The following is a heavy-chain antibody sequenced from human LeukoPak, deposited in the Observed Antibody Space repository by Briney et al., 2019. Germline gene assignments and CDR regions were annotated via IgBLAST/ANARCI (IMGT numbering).Heavy chain of an antibody. D-gene: IGHD3-22*01. J-gene: IGHJ4*02. V-gene: IGHV1-18*01. CDR2: ISAYNGNT. CDR1: GYTFTSYG. CDR3: AANFYYDSSGYSGYFDY. Sequence: ASVKVSCKASGYTFTSYGISWARQAPGQGLEWMGWISAYNGNTNYAQKLQGRVTMTTDTSTSTAYMELSSLRSEDTAVYYCAANFYYDSSGYSGYFDYWGQGTLVTVSS.